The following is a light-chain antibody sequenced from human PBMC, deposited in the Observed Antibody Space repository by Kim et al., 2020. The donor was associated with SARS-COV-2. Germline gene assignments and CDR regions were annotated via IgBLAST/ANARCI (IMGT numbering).Light chain of an antibody. J-gene: IGKJ1*01. V-gene: IGKV1-5*03. CDR2: KAS. Sequence: SASVGDRVPPTCRASQSISNYLAWYQQKPGKAPKALIYKASILEIGVPSRFSGSGSGTEFTLTISSLQPDDSATYYCQQYTNIGTFGQGTKVDIK. CDR1: QSISNY. CDR3: QQYTNIGT.